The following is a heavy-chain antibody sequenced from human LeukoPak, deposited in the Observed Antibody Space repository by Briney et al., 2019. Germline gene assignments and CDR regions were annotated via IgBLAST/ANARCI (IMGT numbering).Heavy chain of an antibody. Sequence: GRSLRLSCAASGFTFSSYGMHWVRQAPGKGLEWVAVIWYDGSNKYYADSVKGRFTISRDNSKNTLYLHMNSLRAEDTAVYYCSRELENNWFDPWGQGTLVTVSS. CDR1: GFTFSSYG. V-gene: IGHV3-33*01. D-gene: IGHD3-10*01. CDR3: SRELENNWFDP. CDR2: IWYDGSNK. J-gene: IGHJ5*02.